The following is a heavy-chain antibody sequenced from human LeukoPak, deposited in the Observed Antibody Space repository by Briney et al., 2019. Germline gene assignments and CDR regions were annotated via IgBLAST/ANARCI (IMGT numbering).Heavy chain of an antibody. V-gene: IGHV4-61*02. CDR2: IYTSGTT. J-gene: IGHJ4*02. D-gene: IGHD3-22*01. CDR3: ATEGRDDSSHY. Sequence: RTSETLSLTCTVSGGSTCSGDYYWSWIRQSAGKGLEWIGRIYTSGTTNYNPSLKSRVTISVDTSNNQFSLKLSSVTAADTAVYYCATEGRDDSSHYWGQGILVTVSS. CDR1: GGSTCSGDYY.